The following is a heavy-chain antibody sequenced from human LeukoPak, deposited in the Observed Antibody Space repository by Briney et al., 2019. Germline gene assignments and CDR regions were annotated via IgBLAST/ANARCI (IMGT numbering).Heavy chain of an antibody. CDR1: GGSIISYY. D-gene: IGHD3-22*01. CDR2: IYTSGST. V-gene: IGHV4-4*07. Sequence: PSETLSLTRTVSGGSIISYYWSWIRQPAGKGLEWIGRIYTSGSTNYNPSLKSRVTMSVDTSKNQFSLKLSSVTAADTAVYYCARDRTYYYDGSGYYLFDPWGQGTLVTVSS. J-gene: IGHJ5*02. CDR3: ARDRTYYYDGSGYYLFDP.